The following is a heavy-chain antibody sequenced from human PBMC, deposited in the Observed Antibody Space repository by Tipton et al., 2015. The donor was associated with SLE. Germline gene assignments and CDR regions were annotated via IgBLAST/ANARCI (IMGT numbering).Heavy chain of an antibody. Sequence: LRLSCTVSGGSISSYYWSWIRQPPGKGLEWIGYIYYSGSTNYNPSLKSRVTISVDTSKNQFSLKLSSVTAADTAVYYCARGTYYFDYWGQGTLVTVSS. V-gene: IGHV4-59*01. J-gene: IGHJ4*02. CDR3: ARGTYYFDY. CDR2: IYYSGST. D-gene: IGHD3-10*01. CDR1: GGSISSYY.